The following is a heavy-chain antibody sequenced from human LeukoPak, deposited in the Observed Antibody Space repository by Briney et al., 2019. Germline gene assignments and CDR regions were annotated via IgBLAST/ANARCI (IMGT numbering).Heavy chain of an antibody. D-gene: IGHD1-26*01. J-gene: IGHJ3*02. CDR2: INPNSGGT. CDR3: ARDSVVGATDAFDI. Sequence: GASVKVSCKASGYTFTGYYMHWVRQAPGQGLEWMGWINPNSGGTNYAQKFQGRVTMTRDTSTSTVYMELSSLRSEDTAVYYCARDSVVGATDAFDIWGQGTMVTVSS. CDR1: GYTFTGYY. V-gene: IGHV1-2*02.